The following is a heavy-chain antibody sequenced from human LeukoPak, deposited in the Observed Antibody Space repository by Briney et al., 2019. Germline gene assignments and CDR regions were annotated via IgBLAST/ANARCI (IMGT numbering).Heavy chain of an antibody. CDR1: GFTFSRSA. CDR3: ARGEPDCAGDCPYWYLDL. CDR2: ISGKGGST. V-gene: IGHV3-64*02. Sequence: GGSLRLSCAVTGFTFSRSAMHWVRQAPGKGLEYVSAISGKGGSTYYADSVKGRFTISRDNSKNTVFLQMGSLRTEHMAVYYCARGEPDCAGDCPYWYLDLWGRGTLVTVSS. J-gene: IGHJ2*01. D-gene: IGHD2-21*02.